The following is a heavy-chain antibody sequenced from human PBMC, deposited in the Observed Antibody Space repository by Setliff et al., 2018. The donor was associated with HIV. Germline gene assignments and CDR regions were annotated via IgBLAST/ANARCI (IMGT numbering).Heavy chain of an antibody. CDR2: IIPMYNIP. V-gene: IGHV1-69*13. Sequence: SVKVSCKTSGGTLTNYVITWVRQAPGQGLGWMGIIIPMYNIPTYAQKFQGRVTFTADESTSTAYMELSSLRSEDTAVYYCARDLRGGYSYGYYYYGMDVWGQGTTVTVS. J-gene: IGHJ6*02. D-gene: IGHD5-18*01. CDR1: GGTLTNYV. CDR3: ARDLRGGYSYGYYYYGMDV.